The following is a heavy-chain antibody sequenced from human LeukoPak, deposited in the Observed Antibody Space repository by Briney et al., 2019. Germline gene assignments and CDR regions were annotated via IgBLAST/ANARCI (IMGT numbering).Heavy chain of an antibody. Sequence: PSETLSPTCAVYGGSFSGYYWSWIRQPPGKGLEWIGEINHSGSTNYNPSLKSRVTISVDTSKNQFSLKLSSVTAADTAVYYCARYSGWTSFDYWGQGTLVTVSS. V-gene: IGHV4-34*01. J-gene: IGHJ4*02. CDR2: INHSGST. CDR3: ARYSGWTSFDY. D-gene: IGHD5-12*01. CDR1: GGSFSGYY.